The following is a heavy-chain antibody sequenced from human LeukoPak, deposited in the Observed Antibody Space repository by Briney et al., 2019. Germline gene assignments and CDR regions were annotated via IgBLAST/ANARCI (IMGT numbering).Heavy chain of an antibody. Sequence: PGGSLRLSCAASGFTFNSYAMQWVRQAPAKGLERVALITNDGNNKYYADSVKVRFTISRENSKNTLYLQMDSRRGEVSAVYYCARGYGPWVYYGMDVWGQGTTVTVSS. CDR1: GFTFNSYA. D-gene: IGHD5-18*01. J-gene: IGHJ6*02. V-gene: IGHV3-30-3*01. CDR2: ITNDGNNK. CDR3: ARGYGPWVYYGMDV.